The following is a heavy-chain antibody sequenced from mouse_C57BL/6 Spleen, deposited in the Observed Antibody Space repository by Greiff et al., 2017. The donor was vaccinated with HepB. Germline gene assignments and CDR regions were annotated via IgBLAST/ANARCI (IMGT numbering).Heavy chain of an antibody. J-gene: IGHJ2*01. V-gene: IGHV1-59*01. CDR1: GYTFTSYW. CDR3: ARKYYGSIDY. D-gene: IGHD1-1*01. Sequence: QVQLQQPGAELVRPGTSVKLSCKASGYTFTSYWMHWVKQRPGQGLEWIGVIDPSDSYTNYNQKFKGKATLTVVTSSSTAYMQLSSLTSEDSAVYYCARKYYGSIDYWGQGTTLTVSS. CDR2: IDPSDSYT.